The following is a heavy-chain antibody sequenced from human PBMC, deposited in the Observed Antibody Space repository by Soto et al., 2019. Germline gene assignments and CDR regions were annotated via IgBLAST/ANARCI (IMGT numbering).Heavy chain of an antibody. D-gene: IGHD1-7*01. CDR1: GFTFSNYE. J-gene: IGHJ2*01. Sequence: EVQLVQSGGGLVQPGGSMRLSCVASGFTFSNYEMHWVRQAPGKGLEWVSYIGSSGSTIYYADSVKGRFTISRDNAKNSLYLQMNSLRVEDTAVYYCARDELNGYFDFWGRGTLVTVSP. CDR3: ARDELNGYFDF. CDR2: IGSSGSTI. V-gene: IGHV3-48*03.